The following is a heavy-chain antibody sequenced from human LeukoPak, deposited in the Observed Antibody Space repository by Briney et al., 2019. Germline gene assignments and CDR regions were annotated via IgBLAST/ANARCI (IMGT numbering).Heavy chain of an antibody. CDR1: GDSVSSNSAA. D-gene: IGHD2-15*01. V-gene: IGHV6-1*01. J-gene: IGHJ6*02. CDR3: ARDWDGTECSGGSCYYYYGMDV. Sequence: SQTLSLACAISGDSVSSNSAAWNWIRQSPSRGLEWLGRTYYRSKWYNDYAVSVKSRITINPDTSKNQFSLQLNSVTPEDTAVYYCARDWDGTECSGGSCYYYYGMDVWGQGTTVTVSS. CDR2: TYYRSKWYN.